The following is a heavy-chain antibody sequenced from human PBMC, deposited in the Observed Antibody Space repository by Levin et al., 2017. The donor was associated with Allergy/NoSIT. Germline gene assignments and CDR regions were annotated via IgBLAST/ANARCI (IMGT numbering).Heavy chain of an antibody. CDR3: VKGFGATVPSGMDV. CDR1: GFTFDDYA. V-gene: IGHV3-9*01. D-gene: IGHD1-26*01. CDR2: IDWNSGKI. J-gene: IGHJ6*02. Sequence: LSLTCAASGFTFDDYAMHWARQPPGKGLEWVSIIDWNSGKIDYADSVKGRFTISRDNAKNSVYLQMNSLRDEDTASYYCVKGFGATVPSGMDVWGPGTTVIVSS.